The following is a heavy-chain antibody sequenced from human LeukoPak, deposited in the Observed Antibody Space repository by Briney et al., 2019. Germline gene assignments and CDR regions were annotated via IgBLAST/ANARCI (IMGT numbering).Heavy chain of an antibody. V-gene: IGHV3-66*01. CDR2: IYSGGST. CDR1: GFTFSNYN. J-gene: IGHJ6*03. D-gene: IGHD5-24*01. CDR3: ARDRYRRELATGDYYYYMDV. Sequence: GGSLRLFCAASGFTFSNYNMNWVRQAPGKGLEWVSVIYSGGSTYYADSVKGRFTISRDNSKNTLYLQMNSLRAEDTAVYYCARDRYRRELATGDYYYYMDVWGKGTTVTISS.